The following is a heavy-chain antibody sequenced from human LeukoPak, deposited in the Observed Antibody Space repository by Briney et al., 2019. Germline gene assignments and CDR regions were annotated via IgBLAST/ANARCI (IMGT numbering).Heavy chain of an antibody. CDR1: GFTFSNYA. J-gene: IGHJ3*01. CDR3: AKASLLIADLYAFDV. Sequence: GGSLRLSCEASGFTFSNYAMNWVRQAPGKGLEWVSGLSGSGDTTKHADSVKGRFAISRVNARNTMYLQMSSLRAADTAVYYCAKASLLIADLYAFDVWGRGTMVTVSS. CDR2: LSGSGDTT. V-gene: IGHV3-23*01. D-gene: IGHD3-9*01.